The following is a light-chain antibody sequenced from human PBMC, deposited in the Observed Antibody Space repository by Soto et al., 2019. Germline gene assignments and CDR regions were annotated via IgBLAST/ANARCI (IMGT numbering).Light chain of an antibody. CDR2: YDD. J-gene: IGLJ3*02. CDR1: SSNVGDNA. Sequence: QSVLTQPPSVSAVPRQRVTISCSGSSSNVGDNAVSWYQQLPGKAPKLLIYYDDLLPSGVSDRFSGSKYGTSASLAISGLQSEDEGDYYCAAWDDSLNGWVFGGGTKLTVL. V-gene: IGLV1-36*01. CDR3: AAWDDSLNGWV.